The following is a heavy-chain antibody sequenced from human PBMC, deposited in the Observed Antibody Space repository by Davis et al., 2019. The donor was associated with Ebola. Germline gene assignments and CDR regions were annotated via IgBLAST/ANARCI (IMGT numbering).Heavy chain of an antibody. J-gene: IGHJ6*04. CDR2: IIPKFGTP. D-gene: IGHD2-21*02. V-gene: IGHV1-69*13. CDR1: GYTFTGYD. Sequence: SVKVSCKASGYTFTGYDINWVRQATGQGLEWVGGIIPKFGTPNYAQKFQGRVTIAADESTSTAYMELSSLRSEDTAVYFCARDLQRVTSDYSYYYGMDVWGKGTTVTVSS. CDR3: ARDLQRVTSDYSYYYGMDV.